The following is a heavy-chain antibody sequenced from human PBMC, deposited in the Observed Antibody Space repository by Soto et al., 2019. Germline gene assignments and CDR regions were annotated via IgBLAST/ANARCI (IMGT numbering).Heavy chain of an antibody. CDR3: AKGITMVRGVIDY. J-gene: IGHJ4*02. V-gene: IGHV3-23*01. CDR1: GFTFSSYA. D-gene: IGHD3-10*01. CDR2: ISGSGGST. Sequence: EVQLLESGGGLVQPGGSLRLSCAASGFTFSSYAMSWVRQAPGKGLEWISAISGSGGSTYYADSVKGRFTISRDNSKNTLYLQMNSLRAEDTAVYYCAKGITMVRGVIDYWGQGTLVTVSS.